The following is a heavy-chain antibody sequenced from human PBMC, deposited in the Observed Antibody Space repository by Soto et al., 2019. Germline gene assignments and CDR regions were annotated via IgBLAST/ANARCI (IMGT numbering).Heavy chain of an antibody. CDR2: INPNSGGT. CDR1: GGTFSGYY. CDR3: ARGSDYYYGMTQPNYGMDV. D-gene: IGHD4-17*01. V-gene: IGHV1-2*02. Sequence: ASVKVSCKASGGTFSGYYMHWVRQAPGQGLEWMGWINPNSGGTNYAQKFQGRVTMTRDTSISTAYMELSRLRSDDTAVYYCARGSDYYYGMTQPNYGMDVWGQGTTVTVSS. J-gene: IGHJ6*02.